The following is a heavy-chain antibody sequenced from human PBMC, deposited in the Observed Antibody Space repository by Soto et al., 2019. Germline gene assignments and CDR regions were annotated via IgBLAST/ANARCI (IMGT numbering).Heavy chain of an antibody. D-gene: IGHD2-8*01. CDR3: ARDVEDIVLMVYANYGMDV. Sequence: ASVKVSCKASGYTFTGYYMHWVRQAPGQGLEWMGWINPNSGGTNYAQKFQGRVTMTRDTSISTAYMELSRLRSDDTAVYYRARDVEDIVLMVYANYGMDVWGQGTTVTVSS. CDR2: INPNSGGT. CDR1: GYTFTGYY. J-gene: IGHJ6*02. V-gene: IGHV1-2*02.